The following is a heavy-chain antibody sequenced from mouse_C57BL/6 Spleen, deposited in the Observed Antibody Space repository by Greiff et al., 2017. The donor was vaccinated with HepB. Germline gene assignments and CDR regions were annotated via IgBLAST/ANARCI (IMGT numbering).Heavy chain of an antibody. D-gene: IGHD1-1*01. Sequence: VQLQQSGPELVKPGASVKISCKASGYTFTDYYMNWVKQSHGKSLEWIGDINPNNGGTSYNQKFKGKATLTVDKSSSTAYMERRSLTSEDSAVYYCARLLGYYGSSWGFAYWGQGTLVTVSA. CDR1: GYTFTDYY. V-gene: IGHV1-26*01. J-gene: IGHJ3*01. CDR3: ARLLGYYGSSWGFAY. CDR2: INPNNGGT.